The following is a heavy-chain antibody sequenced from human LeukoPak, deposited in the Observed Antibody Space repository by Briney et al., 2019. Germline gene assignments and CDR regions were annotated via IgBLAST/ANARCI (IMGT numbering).Heavy chain of an antibody. J-gene: IGHJ5*02. Sequence: GGSLRLSCAASGFNVSKNYMSWVRQAPGKGLEWVSGTNWNGDSIGYADSVKGRFTISRDNANNSLYLQMDSLRAEDTALYHCARGRGDANGHNWFDPWGRGTLVTVSS. CDR2: TNWNGDSI. CDR1: GFNVSKNY. V-gene: IGHV3-20*01. D-gene: IGHD3-10*01. CDR3: ARGRGDANGHNWFDP.